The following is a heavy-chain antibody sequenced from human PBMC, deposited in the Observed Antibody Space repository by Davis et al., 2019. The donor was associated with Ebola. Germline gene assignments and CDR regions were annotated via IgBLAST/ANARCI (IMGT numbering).Heavy chain of an antibody. D-gene: IGHD3-3*01. V-gene: IGHV1-69*04. CDR1: GGTFSSYA. J-gene: IGHJ6*02. CDR3: AGGLSSGITIFGVAQNYYYGMDV. Sequence: SVKVSCKASGGTFSSYAISWVRHAPGHGLQWLGRIIPILGIANYAQKFQGRVTITADKSTSTAYMELSSLRSEDTAVYYCAGGLSSGITIFGVAQNYYYGMDVWGQGTTVTVSS. CDR2: IIPILGIA.